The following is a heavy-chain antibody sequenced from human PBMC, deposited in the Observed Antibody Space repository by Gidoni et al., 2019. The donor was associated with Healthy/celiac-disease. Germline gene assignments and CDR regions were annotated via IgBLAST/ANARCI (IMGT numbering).Heavy chain of an antibody. CDR1: GGSISSGANY. D-gene: IGHD2-2*02. CDR3: ARDCSSTSCYNQGGLDY. V-gene: IGHV4-31*03. CDR2: IYYSGST. Sequence: QVQLQESGPGLVKPSQTLSLTCTVSGGSISSGANYWSWLRQHPGKGLEWIGYIYYSGSTYYNPSLKSRVTISVDTSKNQFSLKLSSVTAADTAVYYCARDCSSTSCYNQGGLDYWGQGTLVTVSS. J-gene: IGHJ4*02.